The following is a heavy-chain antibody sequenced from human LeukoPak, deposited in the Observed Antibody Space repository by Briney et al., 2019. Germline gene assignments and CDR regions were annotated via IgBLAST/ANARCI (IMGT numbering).Heavy chain of an antibody. D-gene: IGHD6-6*01. J-gene: IGHJ6*03. CDR2: ISYDGSNK. CDR3: AEGRSSSLHYYYYFMDV. Sequence: PGGSLRLSCAASGFIFSSYAMHWVRQAPGKGLEWVAVISYDGSNKYYADSVKGRFTISRDNSKNTLYLQMNSLRAEDTAVYYCAEGRSSSLHYYYYFMDVWGKGTTVTVSS. V-gene: IGHV3-30-3*01. CDR1: GFIFSSYA.